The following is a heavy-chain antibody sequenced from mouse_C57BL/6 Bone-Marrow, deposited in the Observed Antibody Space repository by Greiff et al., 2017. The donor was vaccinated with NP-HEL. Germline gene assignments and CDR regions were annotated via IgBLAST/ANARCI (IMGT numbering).Heavy chain of an antibody. J-gene: IGHJ3*01. CDR3: ARGDGNYGVAY. Sequence: EVQLQESGPGLVKPSQSLSLTCSVTGYSITSGYYWNWIRQSPGNKLEWMGYISYDGSNKYNPSLKNRISITRDTSKNQFFLKFNAVTTEDTATYYCARGDGNYGVAYWGQGTLVTVSA. V-gene: IGHV3-6*01. D-gene: IGHD2-1*01. CDR2: ISYDGSN. CDR1: GYSITSGYY.